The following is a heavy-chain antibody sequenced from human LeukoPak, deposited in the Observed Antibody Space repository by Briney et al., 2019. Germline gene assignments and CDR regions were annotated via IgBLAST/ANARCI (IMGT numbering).Heavy chain of an antibody. V-gene: IGHV4-59*01. Sequence: SETLSLICTVSGGSIRSYYWSWIRQPPGKGLEWIGYIYWSGRTHYNPSLKSRVTISVDTSKNQFSLKLSSVTAADTAVYYCARVYYSNSYDYWYFDLWGRGTLVTVSS. CDR1: GGSIRSYY. CDR3: ARVYYSNSYDYWYFDL. J-gene: IGHJ2*01. D-gene: IGHD6-13*01. CDR2: IYWSGRT.